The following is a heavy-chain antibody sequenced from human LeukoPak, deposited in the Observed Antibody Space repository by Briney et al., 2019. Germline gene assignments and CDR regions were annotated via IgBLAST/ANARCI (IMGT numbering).Heavy chain of an antibody. V-gene: IGHV1-69*13. Sequence: GASVKVSCKASQYSFSDYAIHWVRQAPGQGLEWMGGIIPIFGTANYAQKFQGRVTITADESTSTAYMELSSLRSEDTAVYYCARDGTLLPAETGFDPWGQGTLVTVSS. D-gene: IGHD1-1*01. CDR3: ARDGTLLPAETGFDP. CDR1: QYSFSDYA. CDR2: IIPIFGTA. J-gene: IGHJ5*02.